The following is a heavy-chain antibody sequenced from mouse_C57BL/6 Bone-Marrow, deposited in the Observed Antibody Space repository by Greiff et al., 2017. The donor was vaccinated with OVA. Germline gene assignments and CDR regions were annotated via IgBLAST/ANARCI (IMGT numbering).Heavy chain of an antibody. J-gene: IGHJ1*03. Sequence: VQLQQSGTELVKPGASVKLSCKASGYTFTSYWMNWVKQRPGQGLEWIGNINPSYGGTNYNEKFKSKDTLTVDKSSSTAYMQLISLTSADSAVYYCARNGDYYSNPHWYFDVWGTGTTVTVSS. D-gene: IGHD2-5*01. V-gene: IGHV1-53*01. CDR1: GYTFTSYW. CDR2: INPSYGGT. CDR3: ARNGDYYSNPHWYFDV.